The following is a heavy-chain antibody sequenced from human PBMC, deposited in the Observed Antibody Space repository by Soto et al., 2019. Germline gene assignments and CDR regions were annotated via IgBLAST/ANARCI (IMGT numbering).Heavy chain of an antibody. CDR1: GFTFSSYA. D-gene: IGHD2-15*01. CDR2: ISGSGGST. Sequence: EVQLLESGGGLVQPGGSLRLSCAASGFTFSSYAMSWVRQAPGKGLEWVSAISGSGGSTYYADSVKGRFTISRDNSKNPLYMKMNRLRAEDTAVYYCAKDRGGYCSGGSCYSERWGQGTLVTISS. J-gene: IGHJ4*02. V-gene: IGHV3-23*01. CDR3: AKDRGGYCSGGSCYSER.